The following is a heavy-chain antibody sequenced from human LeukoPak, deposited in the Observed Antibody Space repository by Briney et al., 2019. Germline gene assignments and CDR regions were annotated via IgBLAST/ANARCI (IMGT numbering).Heavy chain of an antibody. CDR3: ARDRPGGGINGMDV. CDR2: IWYDGSNK. CDR1: GFTFSSYG. V-gene: IGHV3-33*01. J-gene: IGHJ6*02. Sequence: GGSLRLSCAASGFTFSSYGMHWVRQAPGKGLEWVAVIWYDGSNKYYADSLKGRFTISRDNSKNTLCLQMDSLRAEDTAVYYCARDRPGGGINGMDVWGQGTTVTVSS. D-gene: IGHD3-16*01.